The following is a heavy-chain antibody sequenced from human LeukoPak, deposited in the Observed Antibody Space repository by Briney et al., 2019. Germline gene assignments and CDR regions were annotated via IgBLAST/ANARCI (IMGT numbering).Heavy chain of an antibody. V-gene: IGHV3-7*01. CDR2: IKEDGSEK. Sequence: GGSLRLSCAASGFIFTDYWMYWVRQAPERGLAWVANIKEDGSEKNYVDSVKGRFTISRDNAKNSVYLQMNSLRAEDTAVYYCARGPQYYYDSSGYLDYWGQGTLVTVSS. D-gene: IGHD3-22*01. CDR3: ARGPQYYYDSSGYLDY. J-gene: IGHJ4*02. CDR1: GFIFTDYW.